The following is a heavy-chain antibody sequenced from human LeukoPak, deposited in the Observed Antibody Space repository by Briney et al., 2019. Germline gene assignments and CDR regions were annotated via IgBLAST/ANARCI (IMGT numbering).Heavy chain of an antibody. J-gene: IGHJ4*02. CDR3: AKATGTLGN. Sequence: PGGSLRLSCGASGFSFSDHAMHWVRQAPDKGLEWVAFIRFDGTTTDYTDSVKGRFTISRDNSKNTLFLQMNSLTAEDTAIYYCAKATGTLGNWGQGTLVTVSS. D-gene: IGHD1-1*01. V-gene: IGHV3-30*02. CDR2: IRFDGTTT. CDR1: GFSFSDHA.